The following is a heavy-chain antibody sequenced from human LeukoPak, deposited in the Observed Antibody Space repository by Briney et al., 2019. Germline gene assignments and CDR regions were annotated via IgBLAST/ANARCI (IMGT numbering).Heavy chain of an antibody. CDR2: IKRDGSEK. J-gene: IGHJ3*02. CDR3: AKGRDVLLWFGDVFDI. CDR1: GFTFSSYE. Sequence: GGSLRLSCAASGFTFSSYEMNWVRQAPGKGLEWVSTIKRDGSEKYYVDSVKGRFTISRDNSKNTLYLQMNSLRAEDTAVYYCAKGRDVLLWFGDVFDIWGQGTMVTVSS. V-gene: IGHV3-7*03. D-gene: IGHD3-10*01.